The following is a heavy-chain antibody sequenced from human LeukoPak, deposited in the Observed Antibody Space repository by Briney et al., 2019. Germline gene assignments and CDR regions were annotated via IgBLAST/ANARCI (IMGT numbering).Heavy chain of an antibody. CDR2: IYYSGST. D-gene: IGHD5-24*01. CDR3: ARGLGWLQLDYFDF. CDR1: GGSISSGDNY. J-gene: IGHJ4*02. V-gene: IGHV4-31*03. Sequence: SQTLSLTCTVSGGSISSGDNYWTWIRQHPGKGLEWIGCIYYSGSTYYNPSLKSRVTISADTSKNQFSLKLSSVTAADTAVYYCARGLGWLQLDYFDFWAREPWSPSPQ.